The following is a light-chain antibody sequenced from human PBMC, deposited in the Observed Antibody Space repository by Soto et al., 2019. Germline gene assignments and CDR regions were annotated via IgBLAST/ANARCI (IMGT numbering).Light chain of an antibody. CDR3: LLFYSGPRV. CDR1: TGAVTSGHY. J-gene: IGLJ3*02. Sequence: QAVVTREPSLTVSPGGTVTLTCDSSTGAVTSGHYPYWFQQKPGQAPRTLIYDTNNKHSWTPARFSGSILGGKAALTLTGAQPEDDTEYYCLLFYSGPRVFGRGTKLTVL. CDR2: DTN. V-gene: IGLV7-46*01.